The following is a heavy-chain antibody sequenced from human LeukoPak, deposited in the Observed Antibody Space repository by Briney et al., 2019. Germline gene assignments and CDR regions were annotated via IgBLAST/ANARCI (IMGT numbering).Heavy chain of an antibody. CDR1: GGSFSGYY. J-gene: IGHJ3*02. Sequence: SETLSLTCAVYGGSFSGYYWSWIRQPPGKGLEWIGEINHSGSTNYNPSLKSRVTISVDTSKNQFSLKLSSVTAADTAVYYCARDLVVGDFGVVIYQDAFDIWGQGTMVTVSS. CDR3: ARDLVVGDFGVVIYQDAFDI. V-gene: IGHV4-34*01. D-gene: IGHD3-3*01. CDR2: INHSGST.